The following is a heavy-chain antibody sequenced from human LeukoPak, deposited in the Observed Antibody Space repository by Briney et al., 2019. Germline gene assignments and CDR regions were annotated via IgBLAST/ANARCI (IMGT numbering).Heavy chain of an antibody. CDR3: AGSSTSCPGCFDY. Sequence: SETLSLTCSVSGGSISSSSHYWDWIRQPPGEGLEWIGSIYYSGSTYYNPSLKSRVTISVDTSKNQFSLKLISVTAADTAVYYCAGSSTSCPGCFDYWGQGTLVTVSS. J-gene: IGHJ4*02. CDR2: IYYSGST. V-gene: IGHV4-39*07. D-gene: IGHD2-2*01. CDR1: GGSISSSSHY.